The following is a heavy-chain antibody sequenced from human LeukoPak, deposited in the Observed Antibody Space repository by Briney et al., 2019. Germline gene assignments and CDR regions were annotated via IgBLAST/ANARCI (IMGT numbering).Heavy chain of an antibody. D-gene: IGHD1-7*01. Sequence: LSLTCAVYGGSFSGYYWSWTRQAPGKGLEWVSYISSSGSTIYYADSVKGRFTISRDNAKNSLYLQMNSLRAEDTAVYYCARGGTTHYNWFDPWGQGTLVTVSS. V-gene: IGHV3-11*01. CDR2: ISSSGSTI. CDR1: GGSFSGYY. CDR3: ARGGTTHYNWFDP. J-gene: IGHJ5*02.